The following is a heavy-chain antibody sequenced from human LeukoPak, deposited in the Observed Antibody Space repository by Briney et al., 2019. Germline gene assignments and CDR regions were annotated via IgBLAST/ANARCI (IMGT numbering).Heavy chain of an antibody. CDR2: IYHSGST. Sequence: SEALSLTCTVSGYSISSGYYWGWIRQPPGKGLEWIGSIYHSGSTYYNPSLKSRVTISVDTSKNQFSLKLSSVTAADTAVYYCARADITMVRGVTSSWFDPWGQGTLVTVSS. CDR1: GYSISSGYY. V-gene: IGHV4-38-2*02. J-gene: IGHJ5*02. CDR3: ARADITMVRGVTSSWFDP. D-gene: IGHD3-10*01.